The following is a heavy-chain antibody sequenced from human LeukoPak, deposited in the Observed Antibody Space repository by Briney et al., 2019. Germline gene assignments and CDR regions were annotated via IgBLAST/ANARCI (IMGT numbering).Heavy chain of an antibody. Sequence: PGGSLRLSCAASGFTFSNAWMSWVRQAPGKGLEWVGRIKSKTDGGTTDYAAPVKGRFTISGDDSKNTLYLQMNSLKTEDTAVYYCTTAFAEYYDYVWGSYRQGTDYWGQGTLVTVSS. J-gene: IGHJ4*02. CDR2: IKSKTDGGTT. CDR1: GFTFSNAW. V-gene: IGHV3-15*01. D-gene: IGHD3-16*02. CDR3: TTAFAEYYDYVWGSYRQGTDY.